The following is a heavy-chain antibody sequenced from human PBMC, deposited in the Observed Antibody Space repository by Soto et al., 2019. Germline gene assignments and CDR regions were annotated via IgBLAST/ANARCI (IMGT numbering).Heavy chain of an antibody. CDR3: ASHTGSAILPAMAV. CDR1: GFTFSDHY. V-gene: IGHV3-72*01. Sequence: GGSLRLSCAVSGFTFSDHYMDGVRQAPAKGLEWIGRSRSKPNSYITDYAASVKGRFTTSRDESKNSVYLQMEGLKTDDTAKYLCASHTGSAILPAMAVWGQGTAVTVSS. J-gene: IGHJ6*02. CDR2: SRSKPNSYIT. D-gene: IGHD5-18*01.